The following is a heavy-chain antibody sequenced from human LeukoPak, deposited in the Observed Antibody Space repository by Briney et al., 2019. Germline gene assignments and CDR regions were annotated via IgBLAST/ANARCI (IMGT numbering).Heavy chain of an antibody. D-gene: IGHD3-10*01. V-gene: IGHV4-4*07. CDR1: GGSISSYY. J-gene: IGHJ5*02. Sequence: SETLSLTCTVSGGSISSYYWRWIRQPAGKGLEWIGRIYTSGSTNYNPSLKSRVTMSVDTSKNQFSLKLSSVTAADTAVYYCARELWFGELLVNWFDPWGQGTLVTVSS. CDR3: ARELWFGELLVNWFDP. CDR2: IYTSGST.